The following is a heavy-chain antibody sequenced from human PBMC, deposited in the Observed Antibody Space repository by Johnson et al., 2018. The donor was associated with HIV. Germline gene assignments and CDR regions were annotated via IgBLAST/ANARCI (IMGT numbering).Heavy chain of an antibody. J-gene: IGHJ3*02. CDR1: GFTFSSYA. D-gene: IGHD6-6*01. CDR2: VSYDGSNK. V-gene: IGHV3-30*18. CDR3: VKERQLVRSFDI. Sequence: QEKLVESGGGGVQPGRSLRLSCAASGFTFSSYAMHWVRRAPGKGLEWLAVVSYDGSNKYYADSVKGRFTVSRDNTKNTLFLEMNSLRPEDTAVYYCVKERQLVRSFDIWGQGTMVTVSS.